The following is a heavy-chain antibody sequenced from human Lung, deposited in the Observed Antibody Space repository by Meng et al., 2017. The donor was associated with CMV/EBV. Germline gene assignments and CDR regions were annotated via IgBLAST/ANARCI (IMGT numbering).Heavy chain of an antibody. J-gene: IGHJ4*02. CDR3: GTLKYTSGFYGPAY. V-gene: IGHV7-4-1*02. CDR1: GYTFTRYP. Sequence: VQLVKSGSELNKPGASLKVSCKASGYTFTRYPMNWVRQAPGQGLEWMGWISTNTGNPTYAQGFTGRFVFSVDTSVSTAYLQISSLKAEDTAVYYCGTLKYTSGFYGPAYWGQGALVTVSS. CDR2: ISTNTGNP. D-gene: IGHD6-19*01.